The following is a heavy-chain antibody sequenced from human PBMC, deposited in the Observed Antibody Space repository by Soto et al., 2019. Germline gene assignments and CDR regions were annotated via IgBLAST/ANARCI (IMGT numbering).Heavy chain of an antibody. CDR2: INWDDDK. CDR1: GFSLSTSGMC. D-gene: IGHD3-16*01. Sequence: ESGPTLVNPTQTLTLTCTFSGFSLSTSGMCVSWIRQPPGKALEWLALINWDDDKYYSTSLKTRLTISKDTSKNQVVLTMTNMDPVDTATYYCARIQECLSGFGPSDYWGQGTLVTVSS. V-gene: IGHV2-70*01. CDR3: ARIQECLSGFGPSDY. J-gene: IGHJ4*02.